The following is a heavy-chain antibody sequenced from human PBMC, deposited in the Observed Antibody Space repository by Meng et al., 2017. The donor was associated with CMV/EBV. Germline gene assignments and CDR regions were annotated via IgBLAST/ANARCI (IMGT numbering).Heavy chain of an antibody. CDR3: ARDMVVPATASYYFDY. CDR1: GFTFSSYW. D-gene: IGHD2-2*01. V-gene: IGHV3-7*01. J-gene: IGHJ4*02. CDR2: IKQDGSEK. Sequence: GESLKISCAASGFTFSSYWMSWVRQAPGKGLEWVANIKQDGSEKYYVDSVKGRFTISRDNAKNSLYLQMNSLRAEDMAVYYCARDMVVPATASYYFDYWGQGTLVTVSS.